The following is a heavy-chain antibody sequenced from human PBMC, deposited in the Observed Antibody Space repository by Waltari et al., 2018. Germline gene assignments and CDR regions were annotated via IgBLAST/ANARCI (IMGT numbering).Heavy chain of an antibody. Sequence: QVQLVQSGAEVKKPGASVKVSCKAAVYSFSHYDIQWVRQAPGEGLEWMGWISPYNGGTNYAQKFQGRVTMTRDTSINTAFMEVNSLTSDDTAVYFCARPQTPTTGEAFDVWGQGTMVTVSS. D-gene: IGHD4-17*01. V-gene: IGHV1-2*02. CDR1: VYSFSHYD. CDR3: ARPQTPTTGEAFDV. J-gene: IGHJ3*01. CDR2: ISPYNGGT.